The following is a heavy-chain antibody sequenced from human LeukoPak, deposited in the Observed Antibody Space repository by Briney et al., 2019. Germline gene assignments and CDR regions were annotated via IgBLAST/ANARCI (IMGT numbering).Heavy chain of an antibody. CDR2: VNPDNGVT. V-gene: IGHV1-2*02. D-gene: IGHD3-16*01. CDR3: ARGMGETSSYYMDV. CDR1: GYTFTGYY. Sequence: ASVKVSCKTSGYTFTGYYVNWVRQAPGQGLEWMGWVNPDNGVTHFSQKFQGRVTMTRDTSISTAYMELRSLRSDDTAVYYCARGMGETSSYYMDVWGKGTTVTISS. J-gene: IGHJ6*03.